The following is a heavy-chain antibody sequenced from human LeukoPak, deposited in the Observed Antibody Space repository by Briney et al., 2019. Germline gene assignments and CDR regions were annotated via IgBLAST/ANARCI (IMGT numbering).Heavy chain of an antibody. CDR1: GGSISSDVHY. V-gene: IGHV4-39*01. J-gene: IGHJ4*02. D-gene: IGHD1-26*01. Sequence: SETLSLTCTVAGGSISSDVHYWDWIRQAPGKGLEWIGSLLYNGNTWYNPSLESRVTISVDTSENQFSLKLSSVTAADTAVYYCARHNLSGGTYYGGVDYWGQGTLVTVSS. CDR3: ARHNLSGGTYYGGVDY. CDR2: LLYNGNT.